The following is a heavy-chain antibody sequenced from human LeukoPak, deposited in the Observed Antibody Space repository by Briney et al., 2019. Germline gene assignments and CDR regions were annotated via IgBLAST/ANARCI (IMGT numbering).Heavy chain of an antibody. CDR2: IYYSGST. J-gene: IGHJ4*02. D-gene: IGHD6-13*01. V-gene: IGHV4-59*01. CDR1: GGSISSYY. CDR3: ARRRGYSSSWYDY. Sequence: SGTLSLTCTVSGGSISSYYWSWIRQPPGKGLEWIGYIYYSGSTNYNPSLKSRVTISVDTSKNQFSLKLSSVTAADPAVYYCARRRGYSSSWYDYWGQGTLVTVSS.